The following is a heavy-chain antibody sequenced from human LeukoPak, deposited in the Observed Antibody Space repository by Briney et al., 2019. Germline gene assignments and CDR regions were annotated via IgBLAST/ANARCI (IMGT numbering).Heavy chain of an antibody. CDR3: GADIVVVTAKRDLDASDI. D-gene: IGHD2-21*02. CDR2: IVVGSGNT. Sequence: SVKVSCKASGFTFTSSAMQWLRQARGQRLEWIGWIVVGSGNTNYAQKFQERVTITRDMSTRAAYMELSSLRSEDAAVYYCGADIVVVTAKRDLDASDIWGQGTMVTVSS. CDR1: GFTFTSSA. J-gene: IGHJ3*02. V-gene: IGHV1-58*02.